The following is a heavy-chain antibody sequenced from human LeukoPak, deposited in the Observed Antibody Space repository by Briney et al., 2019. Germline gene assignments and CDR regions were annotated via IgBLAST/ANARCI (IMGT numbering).Heavy chain of an antibody. J-gene: IGHJ3*02. CDR2: ISSSGGNT. CDR3: AKDSRSRNGIYDPFDI. D-gene: IGHD2-8*01. Sequence: QPGGSLRLSCAASGFTFSNYAMSWVRQAPGKGLEWVSAISSSGGNTYYVADSVKGRFTISRDNSKNTLSLQMNSLRLEDTAVYCCAKDSRSRNGIYDPFDIWGQGTVVTVSS. V-gene: IGHV3-23*01. CDR1: GFTFSNYA.